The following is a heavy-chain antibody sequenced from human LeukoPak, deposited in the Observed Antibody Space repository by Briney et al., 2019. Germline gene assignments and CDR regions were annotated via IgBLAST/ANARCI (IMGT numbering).Heavy chain of an antibody. D-gene: IGHD6-19*01. CDR3: ARAVAGAFDI. CDR1: GDSVSSNSAA. CDR2: TYYRSKWYN. J-gene: IGHJ3*02. V-gene: IGHV6-1*01. Sequence: SQTLSLTCAISGDSVSSNSAAWNWIRQSPSRGLEWLGRTYYRSKWYNDYAVSVKSRITINPDKSKNQFSLKLSSVTAADTAVYYCARAVAGAFDIWGQGTIVTVSS.